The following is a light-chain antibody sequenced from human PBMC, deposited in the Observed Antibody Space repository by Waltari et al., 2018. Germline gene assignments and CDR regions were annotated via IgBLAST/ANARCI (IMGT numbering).Light chain of an antibody. J-gene: IGKJ1*01. CDR2: WAS. Sequence: DIVMTQSPNSRAVSLGERAPISCKSSQSILSSSNNRNFLSWYQQKPGQPPKLLIYWASTRESGVPDRFSGSGSGTDFTLTISSLQAEDVAVYYCQQYYSDKTFGQGTKVEIK. CDR3: QQYYSDKT. V-gene: IGKV4-1*01. CDR1: QSILSSSNNRNF.